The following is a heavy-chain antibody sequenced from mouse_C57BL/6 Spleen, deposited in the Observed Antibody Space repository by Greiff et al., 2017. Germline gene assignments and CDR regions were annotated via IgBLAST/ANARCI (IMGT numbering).Heavy chain of an antibody. CDR1: GYTFTSYG. CDR3: ARIPNYYGSSYGYFDV. D-gene: IGHD1-1*01. Sequence: VQLQESGAELARPGASVKLSCKASGYTFTSYGISWVKQRTGQGLEWIGEIYPRSGNTYYNEKFKGKATLTADKSSSTAYMELRSLTSEDSAVYFCARIPNYYGSSYGYFDVWGTGTTVTVSS. J-gene: IGHJ1*03. CDR2: IYPRSGNT. V-gene: IGHV1-81*01.